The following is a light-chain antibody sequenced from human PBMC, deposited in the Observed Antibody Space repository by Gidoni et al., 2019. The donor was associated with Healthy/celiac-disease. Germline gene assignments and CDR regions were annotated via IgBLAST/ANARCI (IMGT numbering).Light chain of an antibody. CDR1: QSVSSY. V-gene: IGKV3-11*01. J-gene: IGKJ2*01. CDR3: QQRSNWPPEKYT. Sequence: EIVLTQSPATLSLSPGERATLSCRASQSVSSYLACYQQKPGQAPRLLIYDASNRATGIPARFSGSGSGTDFTLTISSLEPEDFAVYYCQQRSNWPPEKYTFGQGTKLEIK. CDR2: DAS.